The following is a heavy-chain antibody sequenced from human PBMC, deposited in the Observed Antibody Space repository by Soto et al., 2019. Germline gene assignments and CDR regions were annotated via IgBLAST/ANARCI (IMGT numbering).Heavy chain of an antibody. Sequence: SSVKVSCKASGYTFTNNDVTWVRQATGQGLEWMGWMNPGSGDTGYAQKFQGRVTMTRNISIATAYMELSSLRSEDTAIYYCARMASFGSLNRFDPWGQGTLVIVSS. CDR1: GYTFTNND. J-gene: IGHJ5*02. D-gene: IGHD5-18*01. V-gene: IGHV1-8*01. CDR3: ARMASFGSLNRFDP. CDR2: MNPGSGDT.